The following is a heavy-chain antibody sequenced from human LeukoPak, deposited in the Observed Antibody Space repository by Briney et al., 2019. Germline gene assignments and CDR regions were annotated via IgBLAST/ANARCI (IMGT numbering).Heavy chain of an antibody. D-gene: IGHD2-15*01. CDR2: ISASGNT. V-gene: IGHV4-4*07. Sequence: SETLSLTCTVSGGSISSYSWSWIRQPAGKGLEWIGRISASGNTDYNPSLRNRVTMSVEKSKNQFSLRLSSVTAADTAVYYCAREGRSSTPGYWGQGTLVTVSS. CDR3: AREGRSSTPGY. J-gene: IGHJ4*02. CDR1: GGSISSYS.